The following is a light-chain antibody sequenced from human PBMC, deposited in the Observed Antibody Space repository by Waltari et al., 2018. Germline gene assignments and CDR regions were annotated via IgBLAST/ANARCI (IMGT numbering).Light chain of an antibody. Sequence: QSALPQPASVSGSPGQSITLSCTGTGSDAGGYNYVSWYQHHPGKAPQLMIYEVSNRPSGVSNRFSGSKSGNTASLTISGLQAEDEADYYCSSYTSSGTYVFGTGTKVTVL. V-gene: IGLV2-14*01. CDR3: SSYTSSGTYV. J-gene: IGLJ1*01. CDR2: EVS. CDR1: GSDAGGYNY.